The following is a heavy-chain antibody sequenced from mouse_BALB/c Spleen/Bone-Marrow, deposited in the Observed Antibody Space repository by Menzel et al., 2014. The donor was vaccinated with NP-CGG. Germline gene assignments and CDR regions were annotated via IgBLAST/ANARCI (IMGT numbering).Heavy chain of an antibody. CDR3: TREGTFFAY. D-gene: IGHD3-3*01. V-gene: IGHV1S81*02. Sequence: VQLQQSGAELVKPGASVKLSCKSSGYTFTSYYMYWVKQRPGQGLEWIGGINPSNGGTNFNEKFKSKATLTVDKSSSTAYMQLSSLTSEDSAVYYCTREGTFFAYWGQGTLVPVSA. J-gene: IGHJ3*01. CDR1: GYTFTSYY. CDR2: INPSNGGT.